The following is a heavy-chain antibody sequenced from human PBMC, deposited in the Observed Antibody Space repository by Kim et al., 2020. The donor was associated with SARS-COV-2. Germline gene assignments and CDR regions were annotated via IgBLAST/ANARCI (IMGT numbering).Heavy chain of an antibody. CDR1: GFTFDDYA. D-gene: IGHD6-13*01. CDR2: ISWNSGSI. V-gene: IGHV3-9*01. J-gene: IGHJ6*02. CDR3: AKDSSRTAAGTYYYYYGMDV. Sequence: GGSLRLSCAASGFTFDDYAMHWVRQAPGKGLEWVSGISWNSGSIGYADSVKGRFTISRDNAKNSLYLQMNSLRAEDTALYYCAKDSSRTAAGTYYYYYGMDVWGQGTTVTVSS.